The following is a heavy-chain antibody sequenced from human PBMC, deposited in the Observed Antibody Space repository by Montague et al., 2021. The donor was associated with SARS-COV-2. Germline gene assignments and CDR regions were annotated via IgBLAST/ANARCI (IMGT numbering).Heavy chain of an antibody. V-gene: IGHV4-39*07. CDR1: CGSISSSSYY. CDR2: IYYSGST. Sequence: SETLSLTCTVSCGSISSSSYYWGWIRQSPGKGLEWIGSIYYSGSTYYXXXLKSRVIISVDTSKNQLSLKLSSVTAADTAVYYCARVGRQQLVRLSGMDVWGQGTTVTVSS. CDR3: ARVGRQQLVRLSGMDV. J-gene: IGHJ6*02. D-gene: IGHD6-13*01.